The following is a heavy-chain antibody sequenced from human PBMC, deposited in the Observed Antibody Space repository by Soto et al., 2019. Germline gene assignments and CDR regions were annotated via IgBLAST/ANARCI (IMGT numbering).Heavy chain of an antibody. Sequence: ASVKVSCKASGYTFTSYDITWVRQAPGQGLEWMGWISGYNGNTNYEQTFQGRVTMTTDTSTSTAYMELRSLRSDESAVYYCTRWKSTGWYSIYYWGQGTQVTVSS. J-gene: IGHJ4*02. CDR2: ISGYNGNT. CDR1: GYTFTSYD. D-gene: IGHD6-19*01. CDR3: TRWKSTGWYSIYY. V-gene: IGHV1-18*04.